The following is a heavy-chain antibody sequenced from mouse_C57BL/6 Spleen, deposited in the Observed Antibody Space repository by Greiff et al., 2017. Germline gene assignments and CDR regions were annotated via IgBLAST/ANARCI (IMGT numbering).Heavy chain of an antibody. CDR3: VYSSFDY. CDR2: IYPGDGDT. D-gene: IGHD2-5*01. CDR1: GYAFSSSW. V-gene: IGHV1-82*01. J-gene: IGHJ2*01. Sequence: QVQLQQSGPELVKPGASVKISCKASGYAFSSSWMNWVKQRPGKGLEWIGRIYPGDGDTNYNGKFKGKATLTADKSSSTAYMQLSSLTSEDSAVYFCVYSSFDYWGQGTTLTVSS.